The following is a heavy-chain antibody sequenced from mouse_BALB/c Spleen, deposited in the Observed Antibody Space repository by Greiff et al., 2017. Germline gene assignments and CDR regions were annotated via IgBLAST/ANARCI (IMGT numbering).Heavy chain of an antibody. J-gene: IGHJ4*01. CDR3: ARYGNPAMDY. V-gene: IGHV3-2*02. CDR2: ISYSGST. Sequence: EVQRVESGPGLVKPSQSLSLTCTVTGYSITSDYAWNWIRQFPGNKLEWMGYISYSGSTSYNPSLKSRISITRDTSKNQFFLQLNSVTTEDTATYYCARYGNPAMDYWGQGTSVTVSS. CDR1: GYSITSDYA. D-gene: IGHD1-1*01.